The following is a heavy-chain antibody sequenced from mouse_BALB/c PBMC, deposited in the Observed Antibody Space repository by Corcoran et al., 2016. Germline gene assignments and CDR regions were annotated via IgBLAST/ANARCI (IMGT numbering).Heavy chain of an antibody. D-gene: IGHD1-1*01. V-gene: IGHV3-6*02. CDR1: GYSITSGYY. J-gene: IGHJ4*01. CDR3: ARNYYGRDYAMDY. Sequence: DVLLQESGPGLVKPSQSLSLTCSVTGYSITSGYYWNWIRQFPGNKLEWMGYISYDGSNNYNPSLKNRIYITRDTSKNQFFLKLNSVTTEDTATYYCARNYYGRDYAMDYWDQGTSVTVSS. CDR2: ISYDGSN.